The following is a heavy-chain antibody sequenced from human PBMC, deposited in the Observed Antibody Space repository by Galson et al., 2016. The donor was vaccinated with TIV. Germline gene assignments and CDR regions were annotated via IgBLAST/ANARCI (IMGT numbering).Heavy chain of an antibody. CDR3: ARGRGYYFGSGSSYFDY. V-gene: IGHV1-69*06. Sequence: SVKVSCKASGGTFSNFVISWVRQASGQGLEWMGSINPIFGTANYAQKFQGRVTITADTSTSTIYMELSSLRSEDTAVYYCARGRGYYFGSGSSYFDYWGQGSLVTVS. D-gene: IGHD3-10*01. CDR2: INPIFGTA. J-gene: IGHJ4*02. CDR1: GGTFSNFV.